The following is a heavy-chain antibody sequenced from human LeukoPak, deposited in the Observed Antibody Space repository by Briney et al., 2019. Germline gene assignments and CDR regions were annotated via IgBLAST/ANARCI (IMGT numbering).Heavy chain of an antibody. CDR1: GFTFTNYW. V-gene: IGHV1-46*01. CDR3: ARDNSVSDEAWWLDP. D-gene: IGHD2/OR15-2a*01. Sequence: ASVKVSCKASGFTFTNYWMHWVRQAPGQGLAWMGVINPRGDSAFYEQKFQGRLTMTRDTSTTTLYMDLSSLRSDDTAVYYCARDNSVSDEAWWLDPWGQGTLVTVSS. J-gene: IGHJ5*02. CDR2: INPRGDSA.